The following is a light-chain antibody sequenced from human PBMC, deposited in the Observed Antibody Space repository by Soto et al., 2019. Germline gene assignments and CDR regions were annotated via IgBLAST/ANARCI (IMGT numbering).Light chain of an antibody. Sequence: EIVMTQSPATLSVSPGERATLSCRASQSVSTNLVWYQQKPGQAPRLLIYGASTRATGVPGRFSGTGSGTEFTLTISSLQSEDSAVYYCQQYNHWWTFDQGTKV. CDR1: QSVSTN. J-gene: IGKJ1*01. CDR3: QQYNHWWT. CDR2: GAS. V-gene: IGKV3-15*01.